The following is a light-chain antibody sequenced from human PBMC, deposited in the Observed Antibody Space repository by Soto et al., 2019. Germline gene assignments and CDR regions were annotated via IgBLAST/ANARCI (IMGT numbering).Light chain of an antibody. Sequence: DIVLTQSPSTLSLSLGEGSTLSCRASQSVSSRLAWYQRRPGKAPRYLIYGASNWATGVPARFSGSGSGTDFTLSISSLEPEDFAVYFCQQGKSRPLTFGQGTRLEIK. CDR1: QSVSSR. V-gene: IGKV3-11*01. CDR3: QQGKSRPLT. CDR2: GAS. J-gene: IGKJ5*01.